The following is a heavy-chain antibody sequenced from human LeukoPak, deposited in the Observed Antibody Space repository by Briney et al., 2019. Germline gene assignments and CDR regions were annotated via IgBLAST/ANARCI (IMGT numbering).Heavy chain of an antibody. CDR3: ARRGMGMVAVAGTGWYFDL. J-gene: IGHJ2*01. CDR2: ISAYNGNT. V-gene: IGHV1-18*01. Sequence: ASVKVSCKASGYTFTSYGISWVRQAPGQGLEWMGWISAYNGNTNYAQKLQGRVTMTTGTSTSTAYMELRSLRSDDTAVYYCARRGMGMVAVAGTGWYFDLWGRGTLVTVSS. D-gene: IGHD6-19*01. CDR1: GYTFTSYG.